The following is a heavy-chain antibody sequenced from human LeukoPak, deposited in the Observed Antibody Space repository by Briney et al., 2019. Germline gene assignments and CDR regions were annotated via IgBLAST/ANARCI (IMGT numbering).Heavy chain of an antibody. D-gene: IGHD5-18*01. V-gene: IGHV2-26*01. J-gene: IGHJ4*02. Sequence: SGPTLVKPTETLTLTCTVSGFSLSNARMGVSWISQPPGKALEWLAHIFSNDEKPYSTSLKSRLAISKDTSKSQVVLTMTNMDPVDTATYYCARIQGYSYDNIDYWGQGTLVTVSS. CDR3: ARIQGYSYDNIDY. CDR1: GFSLSNARMG. CDR2: IFSNDEK.